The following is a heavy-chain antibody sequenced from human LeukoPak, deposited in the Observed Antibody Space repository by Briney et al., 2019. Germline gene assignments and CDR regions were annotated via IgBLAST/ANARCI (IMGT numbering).Heavy chain of an antibody. CDR2: ISGSGGST. Sequence: GGSLRLSCAASGFTFSSYAMSWVRQAPGKGLEWVSAISGSGGSTYYADSVKGRFTISRENAKNSLYLQMNSLRAGDTAVYYCARGGSGSYDYWGQGTLVTVSS. CDR3: ARGGSGSYDY. CDR1: GFTFSSYA. V-gene: IGHV3-23*01. J-gene: IGHJ4*02. D-gene: IGHD3-10*01.